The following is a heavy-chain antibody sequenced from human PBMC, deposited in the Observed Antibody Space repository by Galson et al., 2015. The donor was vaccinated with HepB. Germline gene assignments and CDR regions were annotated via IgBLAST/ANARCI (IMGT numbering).Heavy chain of an antibody. CDR1: GYTFTGYY. CDR2: INPNSGGT. D-gene: IGHD6-13*01. Sequence: SVKVSCKASGYTFTGYYMHWVRQAPGQGLEWMGRINPNSGGTNYAQKFQGRVTMTRDTSISTAYMELSRLRSDDTAVYYCARGWQLATKFDYWGQGTLVTVSS. J-gene: IGHJ4*02. V-gene: IGHV1-2*06. CDR3: ARGWQLATKFDY.